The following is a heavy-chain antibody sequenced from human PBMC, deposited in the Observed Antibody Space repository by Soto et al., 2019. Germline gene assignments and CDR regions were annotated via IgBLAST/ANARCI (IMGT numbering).Heavy chain of an antibody. CDR1: GGSFSGYY. D-gene: IGHD6-13*01. CDR2: INHSGST. V-gene: IGHV4-34*01. J-gene: IGHJ5*02. Sequence: SETLSLTCAVYGGSFSGYYWSWIRQPPGKGLEWIGEINHSGSTNYNPSLKSRVTISVDTSKNQFSLKLSPVTAADTAVYYCARGLXRGFIAAAGRKSNWFDPWGQGTLVTVSS. CDR3: ARGLXRGFIAAAGRKSNWFDP.